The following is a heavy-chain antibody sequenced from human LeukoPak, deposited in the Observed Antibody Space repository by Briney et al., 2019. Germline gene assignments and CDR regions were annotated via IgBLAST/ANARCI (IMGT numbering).Heavy chain of an antibody. Sequence: PSETLSLTCAVHGGSFSGYYWSWIRQPPGKGLEWIGEIIHSGSTNYNPPLESRVTISVDKSKNQFSLKVRSVTAADTAVYYCARGGFELPSGGYYDYWGQGTLVTVSS. V-gene: IGHV4-34*01. D-gene: IGHD2-21*01. CDR2: IIHSGST. J-gene: IGHJ4*02. CDR3: ARGGFELPSGGYYDY. CDR1: GGSFSGYY.